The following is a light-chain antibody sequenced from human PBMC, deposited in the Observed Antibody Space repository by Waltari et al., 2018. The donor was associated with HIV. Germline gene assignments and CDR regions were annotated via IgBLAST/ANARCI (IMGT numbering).Light chain of an antibody. CDR1: SSDVGSYNL. Sequence: QSALTQPAPVSGSPGQSITISCPGTSSDVGSYNLVSWYQQHPGKAPKRMIYEVRKRPSGVSNRFSGSKSGNTASLTISGLQAEDEADYYCCSYAGSSTLVFGGGTKLTVL. V-gene: IGLV2-23*02. J-gene: IGLJ2*01. CDR2: EVR. CDR3: CSYAGSSTLV.